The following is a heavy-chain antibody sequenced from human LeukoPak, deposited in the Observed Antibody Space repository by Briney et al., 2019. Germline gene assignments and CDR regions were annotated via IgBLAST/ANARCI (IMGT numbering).Heavy chain of an antibody. Sequence: PSETLSLTCAVYGGSFSGYYWSWIRQPPGKGLEWIGEINHSGSTNYNPSLKSRVTISVDTSKNQFSLKLSSVTAADTAVHYCALTGDLGYWGQGTLVTVSS. CDR3: ALTGDLGY. V-gene: IGHV4-34*01. CDR2: INHSGST. CDR1: GGSFSGYY. D-gene: IGHD7-27*01. J-gene: IGHJ4*02.